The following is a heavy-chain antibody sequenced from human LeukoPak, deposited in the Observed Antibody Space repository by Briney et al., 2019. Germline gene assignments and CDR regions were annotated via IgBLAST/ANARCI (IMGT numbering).Heavy chain of an antibody. CDR1: GFTFSSYE. V-gene: IGHV3-48*03. CDR3: AGIRYFDWPIDY. J-gene: IGHJ4*02. Sequence: GGSLRLSCAASGFTFSSYEMNWVRQAPGKGLEWVSYISSSGSTIYYADSVKGRFTISRDNAKNSLYLQMNSLRAEDTAVYYCAGIRYFDWPIDYWGQGTLVTVSS. CDR2: ISSSGSTI. D-gene: IGHD3-9*01.